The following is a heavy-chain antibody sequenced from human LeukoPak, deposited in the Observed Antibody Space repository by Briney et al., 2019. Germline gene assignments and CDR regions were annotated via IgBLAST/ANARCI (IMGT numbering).Heavy chain of an antibody. CDR2: ISGSGGST. Sequence: GGSLRLSCAASGFTFSSYAISWVRQAPGKGLEWVSAISGSGGSTYYADSVKGRFTISRDNSKNTLYLQMNSLRAEDTAVYYCAKGGLIAVAGFYWGQGKMVTVSS. V-gene: IGHV3-23*01. J-gene: IGHJ3*01. CDR3: AKGGLIAVAGFY. D-gene: IGHD6-19*01. CDR1: GFTFSSYA.